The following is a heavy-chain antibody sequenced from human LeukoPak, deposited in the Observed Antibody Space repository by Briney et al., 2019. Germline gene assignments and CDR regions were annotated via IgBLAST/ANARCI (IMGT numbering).Heavy chain of an antibody. CDR3: ARETDYYGMDV. CDR2: IYTSGST. CDR1: GGPISRYY. V-gene: IGHV4-4*07. Sequence: SETLSLTCTVSGGPISRYYWSWIRQPAGKGLEWIGRIYTSGSTNYNPSLKSRVTMSVDTSKNQFSLKLSSVTAADTAVYYCARETDYYGMDVWGQGTTVTVSS. J-gene: IGHJ6*02.